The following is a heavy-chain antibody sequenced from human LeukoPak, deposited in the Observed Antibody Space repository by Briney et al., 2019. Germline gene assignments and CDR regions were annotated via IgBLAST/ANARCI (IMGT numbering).Heavy chain of an antibody. Sequence: PGGSLRLSCAASGFTFDDYGMSWVRQAPGKGLEWVSGINWNGGSTGYADSVKGRFTISRDNAKNSLYMQMNSLRAEDTALYYCARENYYDSSGTGLPGPDFDYWGQGTLVTVSS. CDR1: GFTFDDYG. J-gene: IGHJ4*02. D-gene: IGHD3-22*01. CDR2: INWNGGST. CDR3: ARENYYDSSGTGLPGPDFDY. V-gene: IGHV3-20*04.